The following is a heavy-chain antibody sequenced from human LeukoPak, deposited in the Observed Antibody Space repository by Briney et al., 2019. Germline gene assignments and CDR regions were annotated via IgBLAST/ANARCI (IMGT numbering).Heavy chain of an antibody. V-gene: IGHV1-2*02. Sequence: ASVKVSCKASGYTFTGYYMHWVRQAPGQGLEWMGWINPNSGGTNYAQKFQGRVTMTRDTSISTAYMELSRLRSGDTAVYYCARDLMTTVTSSPHWGQGTLVTVSS. CDR3: ARDLMTTVTSSPH. CDR1: GYTFTGYY. CDR2: INPNSGGT. J-gene: IGHJ4*02. D-gene: IGHD4-17*01.